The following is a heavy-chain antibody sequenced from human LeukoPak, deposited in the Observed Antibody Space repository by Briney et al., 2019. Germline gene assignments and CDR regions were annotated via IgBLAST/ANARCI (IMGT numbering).Heavy chain of an antibody. CDR1: GFTVSSNY. CDR2: IYSGGST. D-gene: IGHD6-19*01. V-gene: IGHV3-66*01. J-gene: IGHJ4*02. Sequence: GGSLRLFCAASGFTVSSNYMSWVRQAPGKGLEWVSVIYSGGSTYYADSVKGRFTISRDNSKNTLYLQMNSLRAEDTAVYYCRIAVAGTYFDYWGQGTLVTVSS. CDR3: RIAVAGTYFDY.